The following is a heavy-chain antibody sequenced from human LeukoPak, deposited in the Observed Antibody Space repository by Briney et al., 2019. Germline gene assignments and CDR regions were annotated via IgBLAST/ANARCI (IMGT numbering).Heavy chain of an antibody. CDR1: GVTISGDS. Sequence: GGSLRLSCIASGVTISGDSMNWVRQAPGMGLGWLSYISSGGETIYYADSVKGRVTIFRDNAKNSLYLQMNSLRVEDTAIYYCARDGRAVAFDIWGQGTMVTVSS. D-gene: IGHD6-19*01. V-gene: IGHV3-48*01. J-gene: IGHJ3*02. CDR2: ISSGGETI. CDR3: ARDGRAVAFDI.